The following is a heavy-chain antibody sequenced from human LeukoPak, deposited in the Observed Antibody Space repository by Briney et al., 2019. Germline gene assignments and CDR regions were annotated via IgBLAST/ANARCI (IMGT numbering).Heavy chain of an antibody. CDR3: TTDIVVVPNFDY. CDR1: GFTFSGSA. D-gene: IGHD2-2*01. CDR2: IRSKANSYAT. V-gene: IGHV3-73*01. J-gene: IGHJ4*02. Sequence: GGSLKLSCAASGFTFSGSAIHWVRQASGIGLEWLGRIRSKANSYATAYAASVNGRFTISRDDSQNTAYLQMNSLKTEDTAVYYCTTDIVVVPNFDYWGQGTLVTVSS.